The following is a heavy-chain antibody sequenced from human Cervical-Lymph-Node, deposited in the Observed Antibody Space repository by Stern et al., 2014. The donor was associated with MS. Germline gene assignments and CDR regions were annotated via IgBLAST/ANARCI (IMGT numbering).Heavy chain of an antibody. CDR3: AREIHPAITFDI. CDR2: INPKTGGA. Sequence: VHLLESGAEMKRPGTSMKVSCKASGYTFTDYYMHWVRQAPGQGLQWMGRINPKTGGANYTEAFQGRVTMARDTSISTGYMVLSSLRSDDTAVYYCAREIHPAITFDIWGQGTVVTVSS. J-gene: IGHJ3*02. V-gene: IGHV1-2*06. D-gene: IGHD2-21*01. CDR1: GYTFTDYY.